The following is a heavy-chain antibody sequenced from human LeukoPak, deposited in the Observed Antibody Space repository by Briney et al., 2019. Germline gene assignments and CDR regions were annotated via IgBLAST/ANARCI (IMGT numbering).Heavy chain of an antibody. D-gene: IGHD3-10*01. Sequence: ASVKVSCKASGYTFTGYYMHWVRQAPGQGLEWMGWINPNSGGTNYAQKFQGRVTMTRDTSISTAYMELSSLRSEDTAVYYCAREGYYYGSGTPALNYYYYYMDVWGKGTTVTVSS. CDR2: INPNSGGT. CDR3: AREGYYYGSGTPALNYYYYYMDV. CDR1: GYTFTGYY. V-gene: IGHV1-2*02. J-gene: IGHJ6*03.